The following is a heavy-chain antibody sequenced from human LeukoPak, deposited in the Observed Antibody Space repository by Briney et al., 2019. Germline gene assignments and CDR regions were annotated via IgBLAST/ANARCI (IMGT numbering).Heavy chain of an antibody. D-gene: IGHD3-9*01. V-gene: IGHV3-66*01. J-gene: IGHJ3*01. CDR2: IYTAGTT. CDR1: GVNGKRDY. Sequence: GGSLRLSCAASGVNGKRDYMSWGRQAPGKGLEWVSVIYTAGTTYYAESVKGRFTISRDTSKNTVSLEMSSMRVEDTAFYYCARGTHFDNGEAFDVWGPGTLVTVSS. CDR3: ARGTHFDNGEAFDV.